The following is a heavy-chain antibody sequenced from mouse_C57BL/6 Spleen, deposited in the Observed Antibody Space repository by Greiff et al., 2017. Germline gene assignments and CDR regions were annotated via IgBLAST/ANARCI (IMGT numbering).Heavy chain of an antibody. J-gene: IGHJ4*01. V-gene: IGHV1-4*01. CDR3: ARLAHCGSSNYYAMDD. CDR2: INPSSGYT. Sequence: QVQLQQSGAELARPGASVKMSCKASGYTFTSYSMHWVKQRPGQGLEWIGYINPSSGYTKYNHKFKDKATLTADKSSSTAYMQLSILTSEDSAVYYCARLAHCGSSNYYAMDDWGQGTSVTVSS. D-gene: IGHD1-1*01. CDR1: GYTFTSYS.